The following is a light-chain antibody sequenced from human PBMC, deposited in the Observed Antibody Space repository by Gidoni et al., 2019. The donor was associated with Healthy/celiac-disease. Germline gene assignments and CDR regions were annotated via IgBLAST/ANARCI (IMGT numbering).Light chain of an antibody. J-gene: IGKJ1*01. CDR1: QSISNY. CDR2: AAS. CDR3: QKYNSALWT. Sequence: DIQMTQSPSSLSASVGDRVTITCRASQSISNYLAWYQQQPGKVPKLLIYAASTLQSGIPSRFSGSGSGTDFTLTISSLQPEDVAAYYCQKYNSALWTFGQGTKVEIK. V-gene: IGKV1-27*01.